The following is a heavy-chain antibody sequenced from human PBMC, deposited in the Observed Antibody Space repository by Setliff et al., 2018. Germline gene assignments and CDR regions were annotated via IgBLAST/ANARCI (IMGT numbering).Heavy chain of an antibody. J-gene: IGHJ6*02. D-gene: IGHD2-2*02. Sequence: PSETLSLTCTVSGGSISSDSDYWSWIRQSAGKGLEWIGRIYASGSTEYDPSLGSRVTISVDTSRNQFSLKLSSVTVADTAVYYCARDRQYCSSPTCYSSYFYYYGMDVWGQGTTVTVSS. CDR1: GGSISSDSDY. CDR3: ARDRQYCSSPTCYSSYFYYYGMDV. V-gene: IGHV4-61*02. CDR2: IYASGST.